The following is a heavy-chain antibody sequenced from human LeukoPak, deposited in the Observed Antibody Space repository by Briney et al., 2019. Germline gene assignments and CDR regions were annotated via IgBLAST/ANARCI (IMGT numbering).Heavy chain of an antibody. Sequence: ASVKVSCKASGHTFTSYGISWVRQAPGQGLEWMGWISAYNGNTNYAQKLQGRVTMTTDTSTSTAYMELRSLRSDDTAVYYCARVKVDVVVPAAMPDDWFDPWGQGTLVTVSS. V-gene: IGHV1-18*04. CDR2: ISAYNGNT. CDR3: ARVKVDVVVPAAMPDDWFDP. J-gene: IGHJ5*02. D-gene: IGHD2-2*01. CDR1: GHTFTSYG.